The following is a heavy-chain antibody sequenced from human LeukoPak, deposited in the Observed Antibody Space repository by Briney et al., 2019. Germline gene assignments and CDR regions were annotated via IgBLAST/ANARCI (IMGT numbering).Heavy chain of an antibody. Sequence: ASVKVSCKASGVTFSSYGFNWVRQAPGQGLEWMGGIIPIFSTANYAQKFQGRVAITTDESTSTVYMELSSLRSEDTAVYYCARGAYCSSSSCYILSSRFDYWGQGTLLTVSP. J-gene: IGHJ4*02. V-gene: IGHV1-69*05. CDR1: GVTFSSYG. CDR3: ARGAYCSSSSCYILSSRFDY. D-gene: IGHD2-2*02. CDR2: IIPIFSTA.